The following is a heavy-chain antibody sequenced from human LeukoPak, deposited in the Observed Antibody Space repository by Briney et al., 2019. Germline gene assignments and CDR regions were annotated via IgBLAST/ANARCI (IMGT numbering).Heavy chain of an antibody. V-gene: IGHV3-21*01. Sequence: GGSLRLSCAASGFTFSSYSMNWVRQAPGKGLEWVSSISRTSNYIYYADSVKGRFTISRDNAKNSLYLQMNSLRAGDTAVYYCARVEESASFDPWGQGTLVTVSS. J-gene: IGHJ5*02. CDR2: ISRTSNYI. CDR1: GFTFSSYS. CDR3: ARVEESASFDP. D-gene: IGHD3-3*01.